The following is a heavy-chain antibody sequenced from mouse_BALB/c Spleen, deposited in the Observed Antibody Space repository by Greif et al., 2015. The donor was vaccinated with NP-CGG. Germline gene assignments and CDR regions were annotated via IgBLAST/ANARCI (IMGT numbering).Heavy chain of an antibody. V-gene: IGHV14-3*02. J-gene: IGHJ4*01. Sequence: EVQLQQSGAELVKPGASVKLSCTASGFNIKDTYMHWVKQRPEQGLEWIGRIDPANGNTKYDPKFQGKATITADTSSNTAYLQLSSLTSEDTAVYYCASHLTTVVAYYYAMDYWGQGTPVTVSS. D-gene: IGHD1-1*01. CDR1: GFNIKDTY. CDR2: IDPANGNT. CDR3: ASHLTTVVAYYYAMDY.